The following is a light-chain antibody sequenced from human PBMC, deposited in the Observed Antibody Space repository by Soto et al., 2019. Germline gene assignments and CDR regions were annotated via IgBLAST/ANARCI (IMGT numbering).Light chain of an antibody. J-gene: IGLJ3*02. CDR1: SSDVGGYNY. CDR3: SSYTSSSWV. V-gene: IGLV2-14*01. Sequence: QSALTQPASVSGSPGQSITISCTGTSSDVGGYNYVSWYQQHPGKAPKLMIYEVSNRPSGVSNRFSGSKSGNTASLTISGLQGEDEADYYCSSYTSSSWVFGGGTKLTVL. CDR2: EVS.